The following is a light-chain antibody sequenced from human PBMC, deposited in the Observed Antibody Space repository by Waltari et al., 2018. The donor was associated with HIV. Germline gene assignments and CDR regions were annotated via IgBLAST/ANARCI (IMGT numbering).Light chain of an antibody. CDR3: AAWDDSLNGVV. J-gene: IGLJ2*01. V-gene: IGLV1-44*01. Sequence: QSVLTQPPSASGTPGQRVTISCSGSSSNIGTNTVNWYQQLPGPAPKLLIYSNYQRPSGVPDRFSGSKSGTSASLAISGLQSEDEADYYCAAWDDSLNGVVFGGGTKLTVL. CDR2: SNY. CDR1: SSNIGTNT.